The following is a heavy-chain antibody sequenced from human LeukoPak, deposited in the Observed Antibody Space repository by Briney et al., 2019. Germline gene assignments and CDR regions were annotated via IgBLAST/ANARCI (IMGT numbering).Heavy chain of an antibody. J-gene: IGHJ5*02. D-gene: IGHD5-24*01. Sequence: SVKVSCKASGGTFSSYAISWVRQAPGQGLEWMGGIIPIFGTANYAQKFQGRVTITADESTSTAYMELSSLRSEDTAVYYCARDRVEMATTTGAYNWFDPWGQGTLVTVSS. CDR2: IIPIFGTA. CDR1: GGTFSSYA. V-gene: IGHV1-69*13. CDR3: ARDRVEMATTTGAYNWFDP.